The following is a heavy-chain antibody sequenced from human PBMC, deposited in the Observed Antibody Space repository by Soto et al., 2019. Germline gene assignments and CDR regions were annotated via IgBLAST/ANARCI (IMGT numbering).Heavy chain of an antibody. CDR1: GYTFTSYY. Sequence: ASVKVSCKASGYTFTSYYMHWVRQAPGQGLEWMGIINPSGGSTSYAQKFQGRVTMTRDTSTSTVYMELSSLRSEDTAVYYCAMRTFGSAIAYYYVMRVTAEGTSVADSS. V-gene: IGHV1-46*03. CDR2: INPSGGST. J-gene: IGHJ6*01. CDR3: AMRTFGSAIAYYYVMRV. D-gene: IGHD2-21*01.